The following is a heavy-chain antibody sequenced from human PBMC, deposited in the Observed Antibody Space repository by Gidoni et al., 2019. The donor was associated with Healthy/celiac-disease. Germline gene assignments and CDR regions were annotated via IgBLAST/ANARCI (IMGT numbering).Heavy chain of an antibody. CDR1: GGSISSGGYS. J-gene: IGHJ5*02. CDR2: TYHSGST. V-gene: IGHV4-30-2*01. D-gene: IGHD2-2*03. CDR3: ARAGYCSSTSCEDWFDP. Sequence: QLQLQESGSGLVKPSQTLSLPCAVSGGSISSGGYSWSWIRQPPGKGLEWIGYTYHSGSTYYNPSLKSRVTISVDRSKNQFSLKLSSVTAADTAVYYCARAGYCSSTSCEDWFDPWGQGTLVTVSS.